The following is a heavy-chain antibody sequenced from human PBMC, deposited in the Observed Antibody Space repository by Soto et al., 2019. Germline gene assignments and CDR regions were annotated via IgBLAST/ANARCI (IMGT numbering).Heavy chain of an antibody. J-gene: IGHJ5*01. Sequence: ASVKVSCKASGYTFTSYAMHWVRQAPGQRLEWMGWINAGNGNTKYSQKFQGRVTITRDTSASTAYMELSSLRSEDTAVYYCAREILVAPAVINWFDSWGQGTLVPVSS. V-gene: IGHV1-3*01. CDR3: AREILVAPAVINWFDS. D-gene: IGHD2-2*01. CDR2: INAGNGNT. CDR1: GYTFTSYA.